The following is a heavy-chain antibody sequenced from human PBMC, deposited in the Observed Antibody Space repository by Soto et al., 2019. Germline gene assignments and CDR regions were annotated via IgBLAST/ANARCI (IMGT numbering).Heavy chain of an antibody. Sequence: PGGSLRLSCAASGFTFSSYAMHWVRQAPGKGLEYVSAISSNGGSTYYANYVKGRFTISRDNSKNTLYLQMGSLRAEDMALYYCARGPTSDSSGYKGAFDIWGQGTMVTVSS. V-gene: IGHV3-64*01. D-gene: IGHD3-22*01. CDR1: GFTFSSYA. J-gene: IGHJ3*02. CDR3: ARGPTSDSSGYKGAFDI. CDR2: ISSNGGST.